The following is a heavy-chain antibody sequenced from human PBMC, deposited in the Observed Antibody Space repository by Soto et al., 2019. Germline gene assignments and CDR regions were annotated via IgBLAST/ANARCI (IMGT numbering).Heavy chain of an antibody. CDR1: GGSISSDGYY. CDR2: IYYSGST. J-gene: IGHJ5*02. D-gene: IGHD3-10*01. CDR3: ARDLGYYGSGGGGWFDP. Sequence: QVQLQESGPCLVKPSQTLSLTCTVSGGSISSDGYYWSWIRQHPGKGLEWIGYIYYSGSTYYNPSLKSRVTISVDTSKNQFSLKLSSVTAADTAVYYCARDLGYYGSGGGGWFDPWGQGTLVTVSS. V-gene: IGHV4-31*03.